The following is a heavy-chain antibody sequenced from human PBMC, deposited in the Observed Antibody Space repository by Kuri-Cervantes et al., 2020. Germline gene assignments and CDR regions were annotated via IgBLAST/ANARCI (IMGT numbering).Heavy chain of an antibody. CDR2: ISAYNGNT. Sequence: ASVKVSCKASGYTFTSYGISWVRQAPGQGLEWMGWISAYNGNTNYAQKLQGRVTMTTDTSTSTAYMELRSLRPEDTAVYYCATGNVLLWFGELRNWFDPWGQGTLVTVSS. CDR1: GYTFTSYG. V-gene: IGHV1-18*01. CDR3: ATGNVLLWFGELRNWFDP. D-gene: IGHD3-10*01. J-gene: IGHJ5*02.